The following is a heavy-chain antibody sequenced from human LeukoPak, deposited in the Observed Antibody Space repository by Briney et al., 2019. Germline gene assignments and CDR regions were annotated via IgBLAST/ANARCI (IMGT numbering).Heavy chain of an antibody. CDR1: GFTVSSNY. D-gene: IGHD6-19*01. CDR2: IYSGGST. V-gene: IGHV3-53*04. J-gene: IGHJ4*02. CDR3: ARLFWSSGWYYFDY. Sequence: GGSLRLYCAASGFTVSSNYMSWVRQAPGKGLEWVSVIYSGGSTYYADSVKGRFTISRHNSKNTLYLQMNSLRAEDTAVYYCARLFWSSGWYYFDYWGQGTLVTVSS.